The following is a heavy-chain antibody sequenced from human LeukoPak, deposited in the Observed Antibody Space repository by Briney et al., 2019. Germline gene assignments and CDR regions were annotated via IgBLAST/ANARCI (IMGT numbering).Heavy chain of an antibody. CDR2: IYHSGST. CDR3: ARARAARTPYFDY. V-gene: IGHV4-30-2*01. CDR1: GGSISSGGYS. D-gene: IGHD6-6*01. J-gene: IGHJ4*02. Sequence: NTSETLSLTCAVSGGSISSGGYSWSWIRQPPGKGLEWIGYIYHSGSTYYNPSLKSRVTISVDRSKNQFSLKLSSVTAADTAVYYCARARAARTPYFDYWGQGTLVTVSS.